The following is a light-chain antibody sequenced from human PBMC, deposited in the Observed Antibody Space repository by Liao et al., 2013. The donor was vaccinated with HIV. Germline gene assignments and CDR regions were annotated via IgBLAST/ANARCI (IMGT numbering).Light chain of an antibody. Sequence: SYELTQPPSVSVAPGKTARITCGGNNIGSKSVHWYQQKPGQAPVLVIYYDSDRPSGIPERFSGSNSGNTANLTISGTQTMDEADYYCQAWDSSTGVFGGGTKLTVL. CDR1: NIGSKS. CDR2: YDS. J-gene: IGLJ2*01. V-gene: IGLV3-21*01. CDR3: QAWDSSTGV.